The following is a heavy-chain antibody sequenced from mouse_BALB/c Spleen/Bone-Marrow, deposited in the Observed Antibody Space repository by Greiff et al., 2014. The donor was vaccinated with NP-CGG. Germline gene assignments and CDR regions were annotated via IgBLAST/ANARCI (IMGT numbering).Heavy chain of an antibody. CDR2: IHYSGTT. V-gene: IGHV3-1*02. CDR3: ARSAGTPYTMDY. D-gene: IGHD4-1*01. Sequence: VQLQQSGPDLGKPSQSLSLTCTVTGYSITSYYSWDWIRPFSGNKMEWMGYIHYSGTTVYNPSLKSRISITRDTSNNQFFLQLNSVTTEDTATYYCARSAGTPYTMDYWGQGTSVTVSS. J-gene: IGHJ4*01. CDR1: GYSITSYYS.